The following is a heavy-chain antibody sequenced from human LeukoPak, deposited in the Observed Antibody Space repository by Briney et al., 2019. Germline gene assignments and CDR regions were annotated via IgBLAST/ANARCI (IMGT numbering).Heavy chain of an antibody. CDR2: IYDSGST. Sequence: SETLSLTCTVSGGSITSRNYYWGWIRQPPGKGLEWMGSIYDSGSTHYNPSLKSRVTISVDTSKNQFSLKLSSVTAADTAVYYCASYYDSTGFYPPSWGQGTLVTVSS. D-gene: IGHD3-22*01. CDR3: ASYYDSTGFYPPS. CDR1: GGSITSRNYY. V-gene: IGHV4-39*01. J-gene: IGHJ4*02.